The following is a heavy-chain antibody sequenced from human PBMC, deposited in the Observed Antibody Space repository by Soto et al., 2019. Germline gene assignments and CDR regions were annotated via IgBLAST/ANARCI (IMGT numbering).Heavy chain of an antibody. D-gene: IGHD6-6*01. CDR1: GFTFSSYS. V-gene: IGHV3-21*01. J-gene: IGHJ6*02. Sequence: GSLRLSCAASGFTFSSYSMNWVRQAPGKGLEWVSSISSSSSYIYYADSVKGRFTISRDNAKNSLYLQMNSLRAEDTAVYYCASPSCSISCRRDGYYYYGMDVWGQGTTVTVSS. CDR3: ASPSCSISCRRDGYYYYGMDV. CDR2: ISSSSSYI.